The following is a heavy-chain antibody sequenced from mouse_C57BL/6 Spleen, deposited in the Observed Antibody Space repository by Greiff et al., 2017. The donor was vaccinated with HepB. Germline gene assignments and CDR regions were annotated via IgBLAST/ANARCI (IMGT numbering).Heavy chain of an antibody. D-gene: IGHD1-1*02. CDR3: ARVGISYYAMDY. J-gene: IGHJ4*01. CDR2: ISDGGSYT. Sequence: DVHLVESGGGLVKPGGSLKLSCAASGFTFSSYAMSWVRQTPEKRLEWVATISDGGSYTYYPDNVKGRFTISRDNAKNNLYLQMSHLKSEDTAMYYCARVGISYYAMDYWGQGTSVTVSS. CDR1: GFTFSSYA. V-gene: IGHV5-4*01.